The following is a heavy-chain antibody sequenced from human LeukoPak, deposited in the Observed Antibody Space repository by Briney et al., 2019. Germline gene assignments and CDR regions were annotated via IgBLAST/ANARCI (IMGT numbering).Heavy chain of an antibody. J-gene: IGHJ3*02. D-gene: IGHD2-2*01. CDR1: GGSISSGGYY. Sequence: PSQTLSVTCTVSGGSISSGGYYWSWIRQHPGKGLEWIGYIYYSGSTYYNPSLKSRVTISVDTSKNQFSLKLSSVTAADTAVYYCARGGCSSTSCYRIDDAFDIWGQGTMVTVSS. CDR2: IYYSGST. V-gene: IGHV4-31*03. CDR3: ARGGCSSTSCYRIDDAFDI.